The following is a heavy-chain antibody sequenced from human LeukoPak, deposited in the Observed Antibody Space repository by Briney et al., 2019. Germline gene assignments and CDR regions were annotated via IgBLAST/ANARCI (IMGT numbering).Heavy chain of an antibody. CDR3: AKAPRPYSGRYWGFDY. CDR2: ISYDGSNK. Sequence: GGSLRLSCAASGFTFSSYGMHWVRQAPGKGLEWVAVISYDGSNKYYADSVKGRFTISRDNSKNTLYLQMNSLRAEDKAVYYCAKAPRPYSGRYWGFDYWGQGTLVTVSS. CDR1: GFTFSSYG. J-gene: IGHJ4*02. V-gene: IGHV3-30*18. D-gene: IGHD1-26*01.